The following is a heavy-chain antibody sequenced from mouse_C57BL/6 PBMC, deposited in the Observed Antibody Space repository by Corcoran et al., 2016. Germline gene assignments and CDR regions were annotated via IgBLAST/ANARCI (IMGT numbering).Heavy chain of an antibody. CDR2: INPNNGGT. CDR1: GYTFTDYN. V-gene: IGHV1-18*01. D-gene: IGHD3-3*01. CDR3: ARRDVYFDY. Sequence: EVQLQQSGPELVKPGASVKIPCKASGYTFTDYNMDWVKQSHGKSLEWIGDINPNNGGTIYNQKFKGKATLTVDKSSSTAYMELRSLTSEDTAVYYCARRDVYFDYGGESTTLTISS. J-gene: IGHJ2*01.